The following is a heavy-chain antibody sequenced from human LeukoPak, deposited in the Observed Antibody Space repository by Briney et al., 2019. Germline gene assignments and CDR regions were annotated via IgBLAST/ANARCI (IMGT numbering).Heavy chain of an antibody. J-gene: IGHJ4*02. V-gene: IGHV5-51*01. Sequence: GESLKISCKGFGYSFTTYWIAWVRQKPGKGLEWMGNIYPGDSDTTYSPSFQGQVTISVDKSTSTAYLQWSSLKASDIAIYYCTRHSEERATAPPFDYWGQGTLVTVSS. D-gene: IGHD2-21*02. CDR1: GYSFTTYW. CDR2: IYPGDSDT. CDR3: TRHSEERATAPPFDY.